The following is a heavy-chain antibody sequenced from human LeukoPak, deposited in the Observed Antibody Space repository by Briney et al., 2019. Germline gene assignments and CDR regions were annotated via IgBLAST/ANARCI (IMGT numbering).Heavy chain of an antibody. J-gene: IGHJ6*03. CDR3: ARSHFGENMEYYYMDV. V-gene: IGHV4-31*02. D-gene: IGHD2/OR15-2a*01. CDR1: GGSISSGGYY. Sequence: SETLSLTCTVSGGSISSGGYYWSWIRQHPGKGLEWIGYIYYSGSTYYNPSLKSRVTISVDTSKNQFSLKLSSVTAADTAVYYCARSHFGENMEYYYMDVWGKGTTVTVSS. CDR2: IYYSGST.